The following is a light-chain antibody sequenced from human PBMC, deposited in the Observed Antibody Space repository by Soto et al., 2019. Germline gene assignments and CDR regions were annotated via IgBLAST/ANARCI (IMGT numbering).Light chain of an antibody. J-gene: IGKJ1*01. CDR1: QSINTW. V-gene: IGKV1-5*03. CDR2: KAS. CDR3: QQYQTYSQ. Sequence: DIQMTQSPSTLSASVGDRVTITCRASQSINTWLAWYQLKPGRAPKLLISKASTLESGVSSRFSGSGSGTEFTLTISSLQPDDFATYYCQQYQTYSQFGQGTKVGIK.